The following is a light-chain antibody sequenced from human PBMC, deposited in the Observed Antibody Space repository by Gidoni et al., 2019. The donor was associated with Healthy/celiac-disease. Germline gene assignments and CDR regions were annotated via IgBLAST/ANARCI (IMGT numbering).Light chain of an antibody. CDR2: GAS. J-gene: IGKJ4*01. V-gene: IGKV3-20*01. CDR3: HQYGSSLLT. CDR1: QSVSSSY. Sequence: EIVLTQSPGTLSLSPGERATLSCRASQSVSSSYLAWYQQKPGQAPRPLIYGASSRATGIPDRFSGSGSGTDFTLTISRLEPEDFAVYYCHQYGSSLLTFGGGTKVEIK.